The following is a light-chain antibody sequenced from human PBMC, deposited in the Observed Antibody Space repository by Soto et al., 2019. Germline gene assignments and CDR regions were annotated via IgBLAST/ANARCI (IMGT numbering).Light chain of an antibody. Sequence: QAVVTQEPSLPMSPGGTVTLTCGSSTGAVTSGHYPYWFQQKPGQAPRTLIYDTSNKDSWTPARFSVSLLGGKAALTLSGAQPEDEADYYCLLSYRGARVFGGGTKLTDL. CDR2: DTS. CDR1: TGAVTSGHY. V-gene: IGLV7-46*01. CDR3: LLSYRGARV. J-gene: IGLJ2*01.